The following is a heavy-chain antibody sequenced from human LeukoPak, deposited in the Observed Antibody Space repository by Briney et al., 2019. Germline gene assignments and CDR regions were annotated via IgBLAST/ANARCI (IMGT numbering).Heavy chain of an antibody. D-gene: IGHD3-3*01. CDR3: AKGGVYDFWIRDFFDY. V-gene: IGHV3-23*01. Sequence: ETLSLTCAVYGGSFSGYYWSWVRQAPGKGLEWVSGVSGSDGITYYADSVKGRFAVSRNNSKNTLYLQMNSLRAEDTAVYYCAKGGVYDFWIRDFFDYWGQGTRVTVSS. J-gene: IGHJ4*02. CDR2: VSGSDGIT. CDR1: GGSFSGYY.